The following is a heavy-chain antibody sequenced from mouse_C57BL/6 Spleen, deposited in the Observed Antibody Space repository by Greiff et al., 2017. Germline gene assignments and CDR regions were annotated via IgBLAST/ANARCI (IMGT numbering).Heavy chain of an antibody. CDR3: AIDSNWDVNFDD. CDR2: IHPSDSDT. Sequence: QVQLQQPGAELVKPGASVKVSCKASGYTFTSYWMHWVKQRPGQGLEWIGRIHPSDSDTNYNQKFKGKATLTVDKSSSPAYMQLSSLTSEASAVYYGAIDSNWDVNFDDWGTGTTVTVSS. CDR1: GYTFTSYW. J-gene: IGHJ1*03. D-gene: IGHD4-1*01. V-gene: IGHV1-74*01.